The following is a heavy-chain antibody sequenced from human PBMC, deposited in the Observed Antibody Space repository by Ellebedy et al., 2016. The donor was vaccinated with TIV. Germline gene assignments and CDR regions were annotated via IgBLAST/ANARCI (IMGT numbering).Heavy chain of an antibody. CDR3: TRDLTNIVSGDY. Sequence: AASVKVSCKPSGYTFTDSNIHWARQAPGQGLEWKAWINPNSGDTDYAQKFQGRVTVTRDTSTSTAFLELSRLRSDDTAVYYCTRDLTNIVSGDYWGQGTLVTVSS. D-gene: IGHD5/OR15-5a*01. CDR2: INPNSGDT. CDR1: GYTFTDSN. V-gene: IGHV1-2*02. J-gene: IGHJ4*02.